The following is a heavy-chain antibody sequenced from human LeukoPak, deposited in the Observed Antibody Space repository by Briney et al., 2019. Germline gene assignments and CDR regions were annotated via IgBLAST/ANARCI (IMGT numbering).Heavy chain of an antibody. CDR1: GGSISSSSYH. J-gene: IGHJ4*02. CDR3: ARLKVVVISIDY. V-gene: IGHV4-39*01. D-gene: IGHD3-22*01. Sequence: SETLSLTCTVSGGSISSSSYHWGWIRQPPGKGLKWIGSIYYSGSTYYNPSLKSRVTISVDTSKNQFSLKLSSVTAADTAVYYCARLKVVVISIDYWGQGTLVTVSS. CDR2: IYYSGST.